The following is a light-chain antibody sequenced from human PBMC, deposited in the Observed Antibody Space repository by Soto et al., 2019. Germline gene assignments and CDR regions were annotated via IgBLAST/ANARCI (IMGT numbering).Light chain of an antibody. J-gene: IGKJ4*01. V-gene: IGKV3-11*01. Sequence: EIVLTQSPATLSLSPGERATLSCRASQGVSSYLAWYQQKPGQAPRLLIYDASTRATGIPARFSGSGSGTDFTLTISSLEPEDFAVYYCQQRSNWPLLTFGGGTKVDIK. CDR3: QQRSNWPLLT. CDR2: DAS. CDR1: QGVSSY.